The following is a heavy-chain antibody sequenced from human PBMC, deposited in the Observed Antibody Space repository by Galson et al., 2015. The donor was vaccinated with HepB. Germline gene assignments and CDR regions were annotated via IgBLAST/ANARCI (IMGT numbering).Heavy chain of an antibody. CDR2: IDPSDSYT. V-gene: IGHV5-10-1*01. Sequence: QSGAEVKKPGESLRISCKGSGYSFTSYWISWVRQMPGKGLEWMGRIDPSDSYTNYSPSFQGHVTISADKSISTAYLQWSSLKASDTAMYYCASWRTAGYCSSTSCYYSVGFDPWGQGTLVTVSS. CDR1: GYSFTSYW. J-gene: IGHJ5*02. D-gene: IGHD2-2*01. CDR3: ASWRTAGYCSSTSCYYSVGFDP.